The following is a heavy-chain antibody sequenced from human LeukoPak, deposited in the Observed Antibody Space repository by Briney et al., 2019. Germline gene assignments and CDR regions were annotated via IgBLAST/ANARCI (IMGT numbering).Heavy chain of an antibody. Sequence: GGSLRLSCAASGFTFSYYGMHWVRQAPGKGLEWVAVISYDGSIEYYADSVKGRFTISRDNSKNTLYLQMDSLTAEDTAVYYCAKGPRGSGSYQYFDYWGQGTLVTVSS. V-gene: IGHV3-30*18. CDR1: GFTFSYYG. CDR2: ISYDGSIE. J-gene: IGHJ4*02. CDR3: AKGPRGSGSYQYFDY. D-gene: IGHD1-26*01.